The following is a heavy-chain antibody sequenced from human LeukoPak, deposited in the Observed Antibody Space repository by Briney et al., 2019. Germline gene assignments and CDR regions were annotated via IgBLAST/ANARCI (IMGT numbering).Heavy chain of an antibody. J-gene: IGHJ4*02. CDR1: GASITSGDYY. V-gene: IGHV4-30-4*01. CDR2: IYYSGST. Sequence: SQTLSLTCTVSGASITSGDYYWRWIRQPPGKGLEWIGYIYYSGSTYYNPSLKSRVTISVDTSKNQFSLKLNSVTAADTAVYFCVRVTTYYYGSGSYSLFHRWGQGTLVTVSS. D-gene: IGHD3-10*01. CDR3: VRVTTYYYGSGSYSLFHR.